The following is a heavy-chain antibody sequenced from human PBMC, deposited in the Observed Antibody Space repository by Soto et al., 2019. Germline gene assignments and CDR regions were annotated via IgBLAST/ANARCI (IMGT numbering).Heavy chain of an antibody. V-gene: IGHV1-46*01. CDR3: QSGGGVAVAGSAAFDM. D-gene: IGHD6-19*01. CDR2: INPATGTA. Sequence: QLHLVQSGAVVKKPGASVTVSCSASGYPVTAYYMHWVRQAPGRGLEWMGGINPATGTAKYTQRFQGRVTMTRGAPTSTVFMELSGLTSEDTAAFYCQSGGGVAVAGSAAFDMWGHGTLVTVFS. J-gene: IGHJ3*02. CDR1: GYPVTAYY.